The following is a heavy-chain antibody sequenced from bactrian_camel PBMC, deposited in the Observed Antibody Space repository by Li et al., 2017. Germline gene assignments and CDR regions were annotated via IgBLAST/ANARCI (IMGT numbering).Heavy chain of an antibody. D-gene: IGHD6*01. Sequence: HVQLVESGGGSVQPGGSLRLSCVISGNTANTNCMGWFRQAPGKEREGVAHILTGIGTTYYADSVKGRFTISRDNTKNTVYLQMDSLKPEDTAMYFCATSAPWKRVVRGCDTYAMEYWGKGTQVTVS. J-gene: IGHJ7*01. CDR2: ILTGIGTT. V-gene: IGHV3S54*01. CDR1: GNTANTNC.